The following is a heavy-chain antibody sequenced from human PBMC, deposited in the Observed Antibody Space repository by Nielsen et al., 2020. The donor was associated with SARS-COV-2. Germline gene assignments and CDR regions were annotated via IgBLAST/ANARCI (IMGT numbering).Heavy chain of an antibody. CDR1: GFAFSGYS. Sequence: GESLKISCAASGFAFSGYSMNWVRQAPGKGLEWLSYISSGSSTMYYADSVKGRFTISRDNAKNSLYLRMNSLRAEDTAVYYCASDREPGYNAVDYWGQGTLVTVSS. J-gene: IGHJ4*02. CDR3: ASDREPGYNAVDY. D-gene: IGHD1-14*01. CDR2: ISSGSSTM. V-gene: IGHV3-48*01.